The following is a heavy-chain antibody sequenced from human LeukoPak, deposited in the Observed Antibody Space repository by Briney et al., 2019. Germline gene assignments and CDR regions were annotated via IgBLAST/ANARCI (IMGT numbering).Heavy chain of an antibody. Sequence: ASVTVSFTASGGTFSSYAISWVRQAPGQGLEWMGGIIPIFGTANYAQKFQGRVTITADESTSTAYMELSSLRSEDTAVYYCARGINYGDYVNYYYGMDVWGQGTTVTVFS. CDR2: IIPIFGTA. CDR3: ARGINYGDYVNYYYGMDV. D-gene: IGHD4-17*01. J-gene: IGHJ6*02. V-gene: IGHV1-69*13. CDR1: GGTFSSYA.